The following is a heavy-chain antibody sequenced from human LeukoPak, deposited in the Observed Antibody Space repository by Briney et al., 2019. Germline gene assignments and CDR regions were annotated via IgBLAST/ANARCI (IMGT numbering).Heavy chain of an antibody. V-gene: IGHV4-31*03. CDR2: IYYSGST. J-gene: IGHJ4*02. Sequence: SETLSPTCTVSGGSISSGGYYWSWIRQHPGKGLEWIGYIYYSGSTYYNPSLKSRVTISVDTSKNQFSLKLSSVTAADTAVYYCARVSQLRGGLFDYWGQGTLVTVSS. D-gene: IGHD1-7*01. CDR1: GGSISSGGYY. CDR3: ARVSQLRGGLFDY.